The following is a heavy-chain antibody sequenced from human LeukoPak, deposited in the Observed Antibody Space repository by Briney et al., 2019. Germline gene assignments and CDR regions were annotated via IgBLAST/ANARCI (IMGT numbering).Heavy chain of an antibody. CDR2: IKQDGGEI. V-gene: IGHV3-7*01. CDR3: ARVLLPLGVVIVFNGFDI. J-gene: IGHJ3*02. CDR1: GFTFNYYW. Sequence: PGGSLRLSCAASGFTFNYYWMTWVRQAPGKGREWVANIKQDGGEIYYVDSVKGRFTVSRDNAKKSLYLQMNSLRAEDTAVYYCARVLLPLGVVIVFNGFDIWGQGTMVTVSS. D-gene: IGHD3-3*01.